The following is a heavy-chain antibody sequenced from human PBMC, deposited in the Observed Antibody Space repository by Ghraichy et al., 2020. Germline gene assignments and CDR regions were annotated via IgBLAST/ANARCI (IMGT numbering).Heavy chain of an antibody. CDR3: ARPYYYDSSGYPYYYYGMDV. CDR1: GGSISSSSYY. J-gene: IGHJ6*02. V-gene: IGHV4-39*01. D-gene: IGHD3-22*01. CDR2: IYYSGST. Sequence: ESLNISCTVSGGSISSSSYYWGWIRQPPGKGLEWIGSIYYSGSTYYNPSLKSRVTISVDTSKNQFSLKLSSVTAADTAVYYCARPYYYDSSGYPYYYYGMDVWGQGTTVTVSS.